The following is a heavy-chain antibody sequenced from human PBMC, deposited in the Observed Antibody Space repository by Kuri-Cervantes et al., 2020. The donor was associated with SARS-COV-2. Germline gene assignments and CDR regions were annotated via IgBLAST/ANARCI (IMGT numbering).Heavy chain of an antibody. V-gene: IGHV3-73*01. CDR2: IRSKANSYAT. D-gene: IGHD3-16*01. J-gene: IGHJ5*02. CDR3: TMGDWFDP. Sequence: GESLKISCAASGFTFSGSAMHWVRQASGEGLEWVGRIRSKANSYATAYAASVKGRFTISRDDSKNTAYLQMNSLKTEDTAVYYCTMGDWFDPWGQGTLVTVSS. CDR1: GFTFSGSA.